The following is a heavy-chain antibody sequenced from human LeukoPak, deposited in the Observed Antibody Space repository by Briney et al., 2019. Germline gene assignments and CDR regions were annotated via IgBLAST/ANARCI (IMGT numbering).Heavy chain of an antibody. D-gene: IGHD3-10*01. V-gene: IGHV3-66*01. CDR2: IYSGGSP. CDR1: GFTVTTNY. CDR3: ASPFGANAFDI. J-gene: IGHJ3*02. Sequence: GGSLRLSCAASGFTVTTNYMSWVRQAPEKGLEWVSLIYSGGSPSYADSVKGRFTISRDKSKNTLYLQMNSLRAEDTAVYYCASPFGANAFDIWGQGTMVIVSS.